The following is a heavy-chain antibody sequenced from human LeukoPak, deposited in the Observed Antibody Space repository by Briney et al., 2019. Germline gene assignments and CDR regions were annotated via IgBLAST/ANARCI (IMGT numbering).Heavy chain of an antibody. D-gene: IGHD2-15*01. CDR3: ARGPVGLCSGGSCYYYYYGMDV. CDR2: INDSGST. Sequence: PSETLSLTCAVYGGSFSGYDWSWIRQPPGKGLEGIGEINDSGSTNYNPSLKSRVTISVDTSKNQFSLKLSSVTAADTAVYYCARGPVGLCSGGSCYYYYYGMDVWGQGTTVTVSS. CDR1: GGSFSGYD. J-gene: IGHJ6*02. V-gene: IGHV4-34*01.